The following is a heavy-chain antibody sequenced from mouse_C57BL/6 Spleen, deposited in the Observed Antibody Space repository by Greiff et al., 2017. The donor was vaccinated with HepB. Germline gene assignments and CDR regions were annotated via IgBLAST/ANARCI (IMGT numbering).Heavy chain of an antibody. Sequence: VQLQQSGAELVKPGASVKISCKASGYAFSSYWMNWVKQRPGKGLEWIGQIYPGDGDTNYNGKFKGKATLTADKSSSTAYMQLSSLTSEDSAVYFCARGITTVVATRAMDYWGQGTSVTVSS. CDR3: ARGITTVVATRAMDY. J-gene: IGHJ4*01. V-gene: IGHV1-80*01. CDR2: IYPGDGDT. D-gene: IGHD1-1*01. CDR1: GYAFSSYW.